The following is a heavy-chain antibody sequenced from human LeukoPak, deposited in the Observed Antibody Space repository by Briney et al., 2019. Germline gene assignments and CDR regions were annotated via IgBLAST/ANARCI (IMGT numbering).Heavy chain of an antibody. V-gene: IGHV3-23*01. J-gene: IGHJ6*02. CDR3: ANMGSGWYPYYYYYGMDV. CDR2: ISGSGGST. Sequence: GGSLRLSCAASGFTFSSYAMSWVRQAPGKGLEWVSAISGSGGSTYYADSVKGRFTISRDNSKNTLYLQMNSLRAEDTAVYYCANMGSGWYPYYYYYGMDVGGQGTTVTVSS. D-gene: IGHD6-19*01. CDR1: GFTFSSYA.